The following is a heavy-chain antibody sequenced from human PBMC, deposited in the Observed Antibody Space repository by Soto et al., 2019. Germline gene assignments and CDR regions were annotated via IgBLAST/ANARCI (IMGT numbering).Heavy chain of an antibody. J-gene: IGHJ4*02. CDR1: GFTFSSYA. D-gene: IGHD6-19*01. CDR2: ISGSGGST. Sequence: PGGSLRLSCAASGFTFSSYAMSWVRQAPGKGLEWVSAISGSGGSTYYADSVKGRFTISRDNSKNTLYLQMNSLKAEDTAVYYCAKDLIKWVGRSVAGFSEFDYWGQGTLVTVSS. CDR3: AKDLIKWVGRSVAGFSEFDY. V-gene: IGHV3-23*01.